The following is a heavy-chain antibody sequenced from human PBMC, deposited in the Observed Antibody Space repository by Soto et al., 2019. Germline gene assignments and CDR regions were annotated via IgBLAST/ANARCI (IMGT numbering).Heavy chain of an antibody. V-gene: IGHV1-69*13. J-gene: IGHJ4*02. CDR1: GVTFSSYR. CDR3: ARDSGAKLSSS. D-gene: IGHD6-13*01. CDR2: IVPIYRTA. Sequence: SVKVSCKASGVTFSSYRFNWVRQARGQGLEWLGGIVPIYRTADYAQKFQGRVTITADESTRTVYLELSSLKSQDTALYYCARDSGAKLSSSWGQGTLVTVSS.